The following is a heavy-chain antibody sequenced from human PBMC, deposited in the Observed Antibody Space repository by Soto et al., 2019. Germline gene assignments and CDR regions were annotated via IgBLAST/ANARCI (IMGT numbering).Heavy chain of an antibody. CDR2: INSYGST. CDR1: GFTVRSNY. Sequence: EVQLVESGGGLIQPGGSLRLSCAASGFTVRSNYMTWVLQAPGKGLEWVSIINSYGSTYYADSVKGRFTISRDTYKMYLQMNSLRAEDTAVYYCATRTGPYYYAMNVWGQGTTVTVSS. V-gene: IGHV3-53*01. D-gene: IGHD4-17*01. CDR3: ATRTGPYYYAMNV. J-gene: IGHJ6*02.